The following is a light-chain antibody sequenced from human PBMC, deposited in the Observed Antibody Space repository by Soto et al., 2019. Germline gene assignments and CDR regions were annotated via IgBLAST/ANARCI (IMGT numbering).Light chain of an antibody. CDR1: SSDVGGYNY. Sequence: QSVLTQPASVSGSPGQSITISCTGTSSDVGGYNYVSWYQQHPGKAPKLLIYDVSTRPSGVSNRFSGSKSGNTASLTISRLQAEDEADYYCGSYTSSTTLGVFGGGTKLTVL. CDR2: DVS. J-gene: IGLJ3*02. V-gene: IGLV2-14*01. CDR3: GSYTSSTTLGV.